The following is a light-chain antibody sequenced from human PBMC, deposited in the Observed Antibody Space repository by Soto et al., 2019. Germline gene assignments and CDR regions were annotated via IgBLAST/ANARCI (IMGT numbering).Light chain of an antibody. CDR1: NSDVGRYDL. J-gene: IGLJ3*02. Sequence: QSALTQPASVSGSPGQSITISCTGTNSDVGRYDLVSWYQQHPGKAPKLIIYEGSKRPSGVSNRFSGSKSGNTASLTISGLQAGDEANYHCCSYAGSSTFVVFGGGTKLTVL. CDR3: CSYAGSSTFVV. CDR2: EGS. V-gene: IGLV2-23*03.